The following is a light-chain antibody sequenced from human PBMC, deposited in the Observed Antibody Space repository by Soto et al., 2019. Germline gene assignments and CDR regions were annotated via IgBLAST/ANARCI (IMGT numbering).Light chain of an antibody. CDR2: ASS. CDR3: QHRSSTPYT. Sequence: DIQMTQSPSSLSASVGDRVTITCRASQSISSYLNWYQQKPGKAPKLLIYASSSLQSGVPSMFSGSGSGTDFTLTISSLQPEDFATYYCQHRSSTPYTFGQGTKLQIK. V-gene: IGKV1-39*01. J-gene: IGKJ2*01. CDR1: QSISSY.